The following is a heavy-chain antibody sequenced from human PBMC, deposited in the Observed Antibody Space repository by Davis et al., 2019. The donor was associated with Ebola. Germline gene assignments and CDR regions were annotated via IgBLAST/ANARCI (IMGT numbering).Heavy chain of an antibody. CDR3: ASGLWFGELSAPN. CDR1: GFTFSSYG. V-gene: IGHV3-33*01. CDR2: IWYDGINK. J-gene: IGHJ4*02. Sequence: GESLKISCAASGFTFSSYGMHWVRQAPGKGLEWVAVIWYDGINKYYADSVKGRFTISRDNSKNTLYLQMNSLRAEDTAVYYCASGLWFGELSAPNWGQGTLVTVSS. D-gene: IGHD3-10*01.